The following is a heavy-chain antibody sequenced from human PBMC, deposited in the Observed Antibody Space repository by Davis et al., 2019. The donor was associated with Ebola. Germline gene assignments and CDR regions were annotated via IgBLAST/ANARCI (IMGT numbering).Heavy chain of an antibody. D-gene: IGHD2/OR15-2a*01. CDR1: GFTFSSYT. J-gene: IGHJ4*02. CDR2: ISYDVDNN. CDR3: ARVKLLSAAEMYFDS. V-gene: IGHV3-30*14. Sequence: GESLKISCAASGFTFSSYTLHWVRQAPGKGLEWVAVISYDVDNNYHADSVQGRFTISRDNSKDTLYLQMSDLTTEDTAVYYCARVKLLSAAEMYFDSWGQGALVTVSS.